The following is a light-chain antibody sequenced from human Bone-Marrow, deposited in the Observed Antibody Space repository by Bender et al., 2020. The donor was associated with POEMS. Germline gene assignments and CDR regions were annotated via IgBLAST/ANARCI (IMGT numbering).Light chain of an antibody. J-gene: IGLJ2*01. CDR3: CSYTSSTTLV. CDR1: SSDVGGYNL. Sequence: QSDLTQPASVSGSPGQSITISCTGTSSDVGGYNLVSWYQQHPGKAPKLMIYEVRKRPSGVSNRFSGSKSGNTASLTISGLQPEDEADYYCCSYTSSTTLVFGGGTKVTVL. CDR2: EVR. V-gene: IGLV2-14*02.